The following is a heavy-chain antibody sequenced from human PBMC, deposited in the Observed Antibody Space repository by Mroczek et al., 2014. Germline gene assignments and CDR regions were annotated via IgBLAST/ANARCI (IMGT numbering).Heavy chain of an antibody. CDR3: ARLRRYCSGGSCYSGRVDY. CDR1: GDSISSSSYY. Sequence: QVQLVQSGPGLVKPSETLSLTCTVSGDSISSSSYYWGWIRQPPGKGLEWIGSIYYSGSTYYNPSLKSRVTISVDTSKNQFSLKLSPVTAADTAVYYCARLRRYCSGGSCYSGRVDYWGQGTLVTVSS. J-gene: IGHJ4*02. D-gene: IGHD2-15*01. V-gene: IGHV4-39*01. CDR2: IYYSGST.